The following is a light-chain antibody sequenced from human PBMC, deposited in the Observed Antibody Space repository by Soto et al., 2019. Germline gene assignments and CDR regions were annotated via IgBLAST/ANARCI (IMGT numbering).Light chain of an antibody. CDR2: EVN. CDR1: SSDVDVYSY. CDR3: CSYAATSTYV. J-gene: IGLJ1*01. Sequence: QSVLTQPASVSGSPGQSITISCTGTSSDVDVYSYVSWYQQHPGKAPKLMIYEVNNRPSAVSNRFSGSKSANTASLTISGLQAEDEAYYYCCSYAATSTYVFGSGTKVTVL. V-gene: IGLV2-14*01.